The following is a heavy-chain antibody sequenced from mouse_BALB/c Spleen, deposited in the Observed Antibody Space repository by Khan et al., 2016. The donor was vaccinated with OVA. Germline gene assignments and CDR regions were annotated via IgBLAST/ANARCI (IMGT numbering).Heavy chain of an antibody. V-gene: IGHV1-26*01. CDR2: INPNNGDT. J-gene: IGHJ1*01. Sequence: VQLQQSGPELVKPGASVTMSCKASGYTFTDYYMKWLKQSHGKSLEWIGDINPNNGDTFYYQTFKDKATLTVDKSSSTAYMQLNSLTSEDSAIYCCARGRCDYWGAGTTVTVSS. CDR3: ARGRCDY. CDR1: GYTFTDYY. D-gene: IGHD2-4*01.